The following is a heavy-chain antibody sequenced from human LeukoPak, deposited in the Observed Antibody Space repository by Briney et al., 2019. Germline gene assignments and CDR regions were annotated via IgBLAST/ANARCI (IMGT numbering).Heavy chain of an antibody. Sequence: GGSLRLSCAASGFTFTNAWMSWVRQAPGKGLEWVGRIKSKTNGGTTDYAAPVRSRFTISRDDSKNTLYLQMNSLQTEDTAVYYCTTDNLYSSGWEGYFQHWGQGTLVTVSS. J-gene: IGHJ1*01. D-gene: IGHD3-10*01. CDR3: TTDNLYSSGWEGYFQH. CDR1: GFTFTNAW. CDR2: IKSKTNGGTT. V-gene: IGHV3-15*01.